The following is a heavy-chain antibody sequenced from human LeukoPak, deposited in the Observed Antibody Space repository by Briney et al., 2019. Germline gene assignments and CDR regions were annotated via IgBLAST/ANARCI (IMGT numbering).Heavy chain of an antibody. CDR2: ISGGGGST. J-gene: IGHJ6*02. Sequence: QSGGSLRLSCAASEFTLSSYSMSWVRQAPGKGLEWVSVISGGGGSTYYADSVKGRFTMSRDNSKNTLYLQMINLRDDDTAIYYCAKCVEVYYSGMDVWGQGTTVTVSS. CDR3: AKCVEVYYSGMDV. D-gene: IGHD2-21*01. V-gene: IGHV3-23*01. CDR1: EFTLSSYS.